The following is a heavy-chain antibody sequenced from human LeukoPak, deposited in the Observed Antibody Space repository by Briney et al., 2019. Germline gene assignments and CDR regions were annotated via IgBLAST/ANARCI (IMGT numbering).Heavy chain of an antibody. V-gene: IGHV4-34*01. CDR1: GGSFSGYY. Sequence: SETLSLTCAVYGGSFSGYYWSWIRQPPGKGLEWIGEINHSGSTNYNPSLKSRVTISVDTSKNQFSLKLSSVTAADTAVYYCARLARGISSSWYYYYYYMDVWGKGTTVTISS. CDR2: INHSGST. D-gene: IGHD6-13*01. J-gene: IGHJ6*03. CDR3: ARLARGISSSWYYYYYYMDV.